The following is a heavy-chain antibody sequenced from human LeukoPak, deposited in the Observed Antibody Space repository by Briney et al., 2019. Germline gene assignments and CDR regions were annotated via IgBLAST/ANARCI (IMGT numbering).Heavy chain of an antibody. D-gene: IGHD2-15*01. V-gene: IGHV3-15*01. Sequence: GGSLRLSCAASGFTFSNAWMSWVRQAPGKGLEWVGRIKSKTDGGTTDYAAPVKGRFTISRDDSKNTLYLQMNSLKTEDTAVYYCTTEDIVVVVAATPHAFDIWGQGTMVTVSS. J-gene: IGHJ3*02. CDR1: GFTFSNAW. CDR2: IKSKTDGGTT. CDR3: TTEDIVVVVAATPHAFDI.